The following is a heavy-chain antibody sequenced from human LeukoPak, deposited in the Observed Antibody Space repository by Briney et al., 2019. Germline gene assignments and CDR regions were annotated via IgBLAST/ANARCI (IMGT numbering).Heavy chain of an antibody. CDR1: GFTFSSYG. D-gene: IGHD2-15*01. CDR3: ARRYCSGGSCYDFDY. Sequence: QTGGSLRLSCAASGFTFSSYGMHWVRQAPGKGLEWVAFIRYDGSNKYYVDSVKGRFIISRDNSKNTLYLQMNSLRGEDTAVYYCARRYCSGGSCYDFDYWGQGTLVTVSS. CDR2: IRYDGSNK. J-gene: IGHJ4*02. V-gene: IGHV3-30*02.